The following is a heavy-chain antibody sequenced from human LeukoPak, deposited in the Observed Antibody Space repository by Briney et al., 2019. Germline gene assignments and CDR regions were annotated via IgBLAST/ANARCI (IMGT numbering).Heavy chain of an antibody. CDR1: GGSFSNYY. CDR2: INDSGRI. D-gene: IGHD1-7*01. Sequence: PSETLSLTCAVYGGSFSNYYWSWIRQPPGKGLEWLGEINDSGRINYNPSLMSRVTVSVDTSKNQFSLRLTSVTATDTAVYYCARRWNYGRNYYIDVWGNGATVSVCS. J-gene: IGHJ6*03. V-gene: IGHV4-34*01. CDR3: ARRWNYGRNYYIDV.